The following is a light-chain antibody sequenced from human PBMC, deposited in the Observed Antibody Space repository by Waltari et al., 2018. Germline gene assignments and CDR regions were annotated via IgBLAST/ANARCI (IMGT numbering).Light chain of an antibody. CDR3: CSYAGGSNWV. Sequence: QSALTQPASVSGSPGQSITISCPGTSSDVGSYNLVSRYQQHPGKAPKPMVYGGSKRPSGVSNRFSGSKAWQTGSLTTPGVQAWDEADYFCCSYAGGSNWVIGGGTKLTVL. V-gene: IGLV2-23*01. CDR2: GGS. CDR1: SSDVGSYNL. J-gene: IGLJ2*01.